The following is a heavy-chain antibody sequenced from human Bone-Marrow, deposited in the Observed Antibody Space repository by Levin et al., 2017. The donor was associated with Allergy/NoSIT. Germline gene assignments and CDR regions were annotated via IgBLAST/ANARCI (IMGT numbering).Heavy chain of an antibody. CDR3: AKTLITVVGGVTDALDV. J-gene: IGHJ3*01. CDR2: IFWNDEK. Sequence: SGPTLVKPTETLTLTCTVSGISLSNSKMGVSWIRQPPGKALEWLAHIFWNDEKSYSTSLESRLTISKDTSRSQVVLTMTNMDPVDTATYFCAKTLITVVGGVTDALDVWGQGTVVAVSS. V-gene: IGHV2-26*01. CDR1: GISLSNSKMG. D-gene: IGHD3-10*02.